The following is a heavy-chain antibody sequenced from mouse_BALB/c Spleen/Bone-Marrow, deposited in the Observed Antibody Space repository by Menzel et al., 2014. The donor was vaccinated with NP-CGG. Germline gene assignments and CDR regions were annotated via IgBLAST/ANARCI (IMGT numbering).Heavy chain of an antibody. Sequence: VKLMESGAELVRPWTSVKVSCKASGYAFTDYLMEWLKQRPGQGLEWIGVINPGSGSTNYNEKFKDKATLTADKSSSTAYMQLSSLTSDDSAVYFCARYDGYFDYWGQGTILTVSS. CDR2: INPGSGST. J-gene: IGHJ2*01. CDR3: ARYDGYFDY. D-gene: IGHD2-3*01. V-gene: IGHV1-54*01. CDR1: GYAFTDYL.